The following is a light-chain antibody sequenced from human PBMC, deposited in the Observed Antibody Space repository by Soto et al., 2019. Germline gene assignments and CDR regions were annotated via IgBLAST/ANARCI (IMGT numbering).Light chain of an antibody. J-gene: IGLJ1*01. V-gene: IGLV2-14*01. CDR2: EVS. CDR3: SSYTISSPYV. CDR1: SSDVGGYNY. Sequence: QSALTQPASVSGSPGQSITISCTGTSSDVGGYNYVSWYQQQPGKAPKLIIYEVSNRPSGVSNRFSGSKSGNTASLTISGLQAEDEAEYYCSSYTISSPYVFATGTKVTVL.